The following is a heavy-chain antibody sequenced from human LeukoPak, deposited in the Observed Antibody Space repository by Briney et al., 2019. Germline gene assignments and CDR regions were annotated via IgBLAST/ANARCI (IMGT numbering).Heavy chain of an antibody. CDR2: IWYDGSNI. Sequence: GGSLRLSCAASGFTFSSYGMHWVRQAPGKGLEWVAVIWYDGSNINFVDSVKGRFTISRDNSKNALYLQMICLRAEDTAVHYCARGGGHSPLRTYFDFWGQGTLVTVSS. V-gene: IGHV3-33*01. CDR3: ARGGGHSPLRTYFDF. CDR1: GFTFSSYG. J-gene: IGHJ4*02. D-gene: IGHD3-10*01.